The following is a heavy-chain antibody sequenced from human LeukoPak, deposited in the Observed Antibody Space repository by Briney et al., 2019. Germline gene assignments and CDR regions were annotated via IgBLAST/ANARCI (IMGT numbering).Heavy chain of an antibody. CDR2: IYYSGST. CDR3: ARHLPIAAAAPYYFDY. V-gene: IGHV4-59*08. CDR1: GGSISSYY. J-gene: IGHJ4*02. Sequence: PSETLSLTCTVSGGSISSYYWSWIRQPPGKGLEWIGYIYYSGSTNYNPSLKSRVTISVDTSKNQFSLNLSSVAAADTAVYYCARHLPIAAAAPYYFDYWGQGTLVTVSS. D-gene: IGHD6-13*01.